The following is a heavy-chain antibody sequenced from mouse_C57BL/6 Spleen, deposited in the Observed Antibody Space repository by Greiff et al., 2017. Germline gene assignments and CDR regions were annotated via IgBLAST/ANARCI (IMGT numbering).Heavy chain of an antibody. V-gene: IGHV1-61*01. D-gene: IGHD3-2*02. CDR1: GYTFTSYW. CDR2: IYPSDSET. CDR3: ARAHSSGYSYYYAMDY. Sequence: QVQLQQPGAELVRPGSSVKLSCKASGYTFTSYWMDWVKQRPGQGLEWIGNIYPSDSETHYNQKFKDKATLTVDKSSSTAYMQLSSLTSEDSAVYYCARAHSSGYSYYYAMDYWGQRTSVTVSS. J-gene: IGHJ4*01.